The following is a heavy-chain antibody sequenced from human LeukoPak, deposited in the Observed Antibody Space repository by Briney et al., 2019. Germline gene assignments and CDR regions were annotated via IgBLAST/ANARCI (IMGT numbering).Heavy chain of an antibody. CDR1: GGSISSGGYY. CDR3: ATTPIDYWGQGTLVTS. CDR2: IYYSGST. V-gene: IGHV4-30-4*08. J-gene: IGHJ5*02. D-gene: IGHD4-11*01. Sequence: SETLSLTCTVSGGSISSGGYYWSWIRQPPGKGLEWIGYIYYSGSTYYNPSLKSRVTISVDTSKNQFSLKLSSVTAADTAVYYCATTPIDYWGQGTLVTSWGQGTLVTVSS.